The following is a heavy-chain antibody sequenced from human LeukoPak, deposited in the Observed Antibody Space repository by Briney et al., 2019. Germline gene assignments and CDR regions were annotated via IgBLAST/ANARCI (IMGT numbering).Heavy chain of an antibody. D-gene: IGHD2-21*01. CDR2: INPNSGGT. Sequence: ASVKVSCKASVYTFTGYYMHWVRQAPGQGLEWMGWINPNSGGTNYAQKFQGRVTMTRDTSISTAYMELSRLRSDDTAVYYCARSPIAYYYMDVWGKGTTVTVSS. V-gene: IGHV1-2*02. CDR1: VYTFTGYY. J-gene: IGHJ6*03. CDR3: ARSPIAYYYMDV.